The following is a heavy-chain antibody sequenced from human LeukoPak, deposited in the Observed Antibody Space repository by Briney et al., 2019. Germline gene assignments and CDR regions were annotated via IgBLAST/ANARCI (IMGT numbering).Heavy chain of an antibody. CDR1: GFTVSSNY. D-gene: IGHD3-22*01. J-gene: IGHJ4*02. V-gene: IGHV3-53*01. CDR2: IYSGGST. Sequence: GGSLRLSCAASGFTVSSNYMSWVHQAPGKGLEWVSVIYSGGSTYYADSVKGRFTISRDNSKNTLYLQMNSLRAEDTAVYYCARGLAYYYDSSGYYTPFFDYWGQGTPVTVSS. CDR3: ARGLAYYYDSSGYYTPFFDY.